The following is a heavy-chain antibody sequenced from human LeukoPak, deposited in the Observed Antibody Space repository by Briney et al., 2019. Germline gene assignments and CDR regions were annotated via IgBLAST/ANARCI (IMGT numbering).Heavy chain of an antibody. CDR3: AKEAGSHYDYYKFYGMDV. CDR1: GFTFNNFA. Sequence: PGRSLRLSCSTSGFTFNNFALHWVRQAPGKGLEWVAVISYDGNNKYYADSVKGRFTISRDYSKKTLFLQMNSLRAEDTAVYYCAKEAGSHYDYYKFYGMDVWGQGTAVTVSS. V-gene: IGHV3-30*18. J-gene: IGHJ6*02. CDR2: ISYDGNNK. D-gene: IGHD1-26*01.